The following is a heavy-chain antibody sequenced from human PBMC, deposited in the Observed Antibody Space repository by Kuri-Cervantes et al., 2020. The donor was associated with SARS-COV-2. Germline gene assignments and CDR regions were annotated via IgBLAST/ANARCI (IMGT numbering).Heavy chain of an antibody. J-gene: IGHJ6*03. Sequence: SVKVSCKASGGTFSSYAISWVRQAPGQGLEWMGRIIPILGTANYAQKFQGRVTITADKSTSTAYMELSSLRSEDTAVYYCAREIYDFRSGSVNRYYYYYMDVWGKGTTVTVSS. CDR1: GGTFSSYA. D-gene: IGHD3-3*01. V-gene: IGHV1-69*04. CDR3: AREIYDFRSGSVNRYYYYYMDV. CDR2: IIPILGTA.